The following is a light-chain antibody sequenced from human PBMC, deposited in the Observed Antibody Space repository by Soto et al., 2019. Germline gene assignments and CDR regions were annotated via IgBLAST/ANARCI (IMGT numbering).Light chain of an antibody. J-gene: IGKJ5*01. Sequence: VMLTQSPATLSLSPGERATLSCRTSLSVSVYLDWYQQKPGQAPRLLISDASNRATGIPARFSGSGSGTDFTLTISSLEPEHFAVYYCHQRQYWPPITFGQGTRLEIK. CDR1: LSVSVY. CDR3: HQRQYWPPIT. CDR2: DAS. V-gene: IGKV3-11*01.